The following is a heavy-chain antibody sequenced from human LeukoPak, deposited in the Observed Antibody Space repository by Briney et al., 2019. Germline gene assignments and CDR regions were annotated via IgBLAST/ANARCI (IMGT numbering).Heavy chain of an antibody. Sequence: SETLSLTCAVYGGSFSGYYWSWIRQPPGKGLEWIGEINHSGSTNYNPSLKSRVTISVDTSKNQFSLKLSSVTAADTAVYYCARFSWYGAYNWFDPWGQGTLVTVSS. D-gene: IGHD6-13*01. V-gene: IGHV4-34*01. CDR2: INHSGST. J-gene: IGHJ5*02. CDR1: GGSFSGYY. CDR3: ARFSWYGAYNWFDP.